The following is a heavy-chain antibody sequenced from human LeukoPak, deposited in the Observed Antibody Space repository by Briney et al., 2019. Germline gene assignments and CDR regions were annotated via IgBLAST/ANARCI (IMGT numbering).Heavy chain of an antibody. Sequence: SETLPLTCSVSGGSISSHYWSWIRQPPGKGLEWIGYIYYSGSTNYNPSLKSRVTISVDTSKNQFSLKLSSVTAADTAVYYCASLGNYYDSSGAPFDYWGQGTLVTVSS. CDR1: GGSISSHY. D-gene: IGHD3-22*01. J-gene: IGHJ4*02. CDR3: ASLGNYYDSSGAPFDY. CDR2: IYYSGST. V-gene: IGHV4-59*11.